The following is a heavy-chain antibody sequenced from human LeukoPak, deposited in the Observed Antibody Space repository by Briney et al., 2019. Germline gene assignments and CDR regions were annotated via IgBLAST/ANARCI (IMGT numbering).Heavy chain of an antibody. J-gene: IGHJ3*02. CDR1: GGSISSYY. CDR2: IYHSGST. D-gene: IGHD4-23*01. V-gene: IGHV4-4*07. CDR3: ARGRTVVLKDAFDI. Sequence: PSETLSLTCTVSGGSISSYYWSWIRQPAGKGLEWIGSIYHSGSTYFNPSLKSRVTISVDTSKNQFSLKLSSVTAADTAVYYCARGRTVVLKDAFDIWGQGTMVTVSS.